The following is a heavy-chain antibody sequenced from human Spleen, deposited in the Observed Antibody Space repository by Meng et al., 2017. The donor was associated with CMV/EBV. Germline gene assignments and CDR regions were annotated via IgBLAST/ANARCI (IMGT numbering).Heavy chain of an antibody. CDR2: ISTDSTYT. CDR3: ATTTPVRSDY. Sequence: LSCAASGFHFIIDTMNWVRQAPGKGLEWVSAISTDSTYTHYAESVKGRFTISRDDAKSSLYLQMSSLRVEDTAIYYCATTTPVRSDYWGQGTLVTVSS. CDR1: GFHFIIDT. V-gene: IGHV3-21*06. D-gene: IGHD1-1*01. J-gene: IGHJ4*02.